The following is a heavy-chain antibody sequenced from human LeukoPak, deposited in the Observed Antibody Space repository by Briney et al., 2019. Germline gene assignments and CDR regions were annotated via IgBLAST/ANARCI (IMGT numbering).Heavy chain of an antibody. J-gene: IGHJ4*02. Sequence: GESLKISCKGSGYRFTSYWIGWVRQMPGKGLEWMGIIFPSDSDTRYSPSFQGQVTISADKSTSAAYLQWSSLKASDTAIYYCARGISSTYIGDYWGQGTLVTVSS. CDR1: GYRFTSYW. CDR2: IFPSDSDT. V-gene: IGHV5-51*01. D-gene: IGHD2-2*01. CDR3: ARGISSTYIGDY.